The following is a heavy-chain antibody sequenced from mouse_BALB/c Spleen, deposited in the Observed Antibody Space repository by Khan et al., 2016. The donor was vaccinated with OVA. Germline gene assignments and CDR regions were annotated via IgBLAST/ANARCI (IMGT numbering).Heavy chain of an antibody. D-gene: IGHD2-4*01. CDR1: GYSITSEYA. V-gene: IGHV3-2*02. J-gene: IGHJ3*01. CDR3: ARKDYDDYDPFPY. Sequence: EVQLQESGPGLVKPSQSLSPTCTVTGYSITSEYAWNWIRQFPGNKLEWMGYINYSGNTRFNPSLKSRTSITRDTSKNQFFLQLNSVTTEDTATYYCARKDYDDYDPFPYWGQGTLVTVSA. CDR2: INYSGNT.